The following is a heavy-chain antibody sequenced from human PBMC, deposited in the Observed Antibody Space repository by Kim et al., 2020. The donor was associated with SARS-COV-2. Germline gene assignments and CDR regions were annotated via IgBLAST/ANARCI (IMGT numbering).Heavy chain of an antibody. D-gene: IGHD2-2*02. Sequence: YNPALTSRVTIAGDRSKNQFSLKLGSVTAADTAVYYCAREYYTRWTGGMDVWGQGTTVTVSS. J-gene: IGHJ6*02. V-gene: IGHV4-30-2*01. CDR3: AREYYTRWTGGMDV.